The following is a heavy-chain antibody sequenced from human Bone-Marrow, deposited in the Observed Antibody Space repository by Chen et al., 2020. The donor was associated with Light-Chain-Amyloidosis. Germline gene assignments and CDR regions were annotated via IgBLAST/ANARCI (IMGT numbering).Heavy chain of an antibody. V-gene: IGHV5-51*01. Sequence: EVQLEQSGPEVKKPGESLTISCKGSGYPFPNYWIGWVRQMPGKGLEWMGVISPDDSDARYSPSFEGQVTISADKSITTAYLQWRSLKASDTAMYYCARRRDGYNFDYWGQGTLVTVSS. D-gene: IGHD5-12*01. CDR3: ARRRDGYNFDY. CDR1: GYPFPNYW. J-gene: IGHJ4*02. CDR2: ISPDDSDA.